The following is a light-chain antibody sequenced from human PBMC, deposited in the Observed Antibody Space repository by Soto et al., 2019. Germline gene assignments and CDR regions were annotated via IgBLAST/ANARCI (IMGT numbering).Light chain of an antibody. CDR3: QQYRSPPRA. Sequence: EIVLTQSPGTLSLSPGERATLSCRASQSITSNYLAWYQQKPGQAPRLLIFAASRRATGIPDRFSGGGSGTDFTLTISRLEPEDFAVYYCQQYRSPPRAFGQGTKVDI. V-gene: IGKV3-20*01. J-gene: IGKJ1*01. CDR2: AAS. CDR1: QSITSNY.